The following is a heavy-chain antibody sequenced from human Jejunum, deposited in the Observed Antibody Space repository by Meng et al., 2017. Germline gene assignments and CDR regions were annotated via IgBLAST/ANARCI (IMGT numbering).Heavy chain of an antibody. Sequence: GGSLRLSCVASGFTFSTYWMHWVRQVPGKGLVWVSRISTDGSTTAYADSVKGRFTISRDNAKNTVFLQMNSLTAEDTAVYYCARNYAASGDYWGQGNLVTVSS. CDR2: ISTDGSTT. CDR3: ARNYAASGDY. D-gene: IGHD3-16*01. J-gene: IGHJ4*02. CDR1: GFTFSTYW. V-gene: IGHV3-74*01.